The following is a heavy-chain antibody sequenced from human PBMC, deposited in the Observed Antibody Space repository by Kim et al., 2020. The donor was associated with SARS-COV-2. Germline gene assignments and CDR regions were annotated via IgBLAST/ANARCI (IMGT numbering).Heavy chain of an antibody. Sequence: SETLSLTCAVYGGSFSGYYWSWIRQPPGKGLEWIGEINHSGSTNYNPSLKSRVTISVDTSKNQFSLKLSSVTAADTAVYYCAGIPYSGYDRDYWGQGTLVTVSS. CDR2: INHSGST. J-gene: IGHJ4*02. CDR3: AGIPYSGYDRDY. CDR1: GGSFSGYY. D-gene: IGHD5-12*01. V-gene: IGHV4-34*01.